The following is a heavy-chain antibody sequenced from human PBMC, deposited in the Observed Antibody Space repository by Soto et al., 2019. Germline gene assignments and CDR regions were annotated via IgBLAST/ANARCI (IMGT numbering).Heavy chain of an antibody. V-gene: IGHV4-39*01. CDR1: GGSISSSRSY. CDR2: VFYSGNT. J-gene: IGHJ5*02. CDR3: APHPTTGIIDFWFDP. D-gene: IGHD3-16*01. Sequence: QLQLQESGPGLVKASETLSLTCIVSGGSISSSRSYWAWIRQPPGTGLEWIANVFYSGNTYYNPSPASRVTVADDTSRNPFSLRLSPVTAADPAVYYCAPHPTTGIIDFWFDPWGPGTLVTVSS.